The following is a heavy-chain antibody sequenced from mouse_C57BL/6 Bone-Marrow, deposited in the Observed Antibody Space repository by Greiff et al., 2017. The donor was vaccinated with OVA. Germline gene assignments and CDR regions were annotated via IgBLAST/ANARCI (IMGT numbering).Heavy chain of an antibody. Sequence: VQLQQPGAELVMPGASVKLSCKASGYTFTSYWMHWVKQRPGQGLEWIVEIDPSDSYTNYNQKFKGKSTLTVDKSSSTAYMQLSSLTSEDSAVYYCARDLDYYAMDYWGQGTSVTVSS. V-gene: IGHV1-69*01. J-gene: IGHJ4*01. CDR3: ARDLDYYAMDY. CDR2: IDPSDSYT. CDR1: GYTFTSYW.